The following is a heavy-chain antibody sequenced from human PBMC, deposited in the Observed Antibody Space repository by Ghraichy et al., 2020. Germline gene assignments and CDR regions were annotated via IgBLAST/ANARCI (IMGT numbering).Heavy chain of an antibody. CDR3: ARRGSIATHPFDY. CDR2: VYPADSDS. CDR1: GYRFDTSW. V-gene: IGHV5-51*01. Sequence: GGSLRLSCKGSGYRFDTSWIAWVRQMPGKGLEWMGIVYPADSDSRYSPSFQGHVTFSLDKSTDTAYLQWTSLKASDSAMYFCARRGSIATHPFDYWGQGTLVTVSS. J-gene: IGHJ4*02. D-gene: IGHD2-21*01.